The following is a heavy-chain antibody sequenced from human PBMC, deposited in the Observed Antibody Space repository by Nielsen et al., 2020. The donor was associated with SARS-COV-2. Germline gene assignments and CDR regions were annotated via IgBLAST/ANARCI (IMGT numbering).Heavy chain of an antibody. J-gene: IGHJ4*02. D-gene: IGHD3-22*01. CDR2: ISSSSSYI. Sequence: GGSLRLSCAASGFTFRSYSMNWVRKAPGKGLEWVSSISSSSSYIYYADSVKGRFTISRDNAKNSLYLQMNSLRAEDTAVYYCARERYYDSSGYSPYYFDYWGQGTLVTVSS. V-gene: IGHV3-21*01. CDR1: GFTFRSYS. CDR3: ARERYYDSSGYSPYYFDY.